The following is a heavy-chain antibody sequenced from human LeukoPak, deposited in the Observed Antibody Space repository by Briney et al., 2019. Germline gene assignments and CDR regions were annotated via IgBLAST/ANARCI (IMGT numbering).Heavy chain of an antibody. V-gene: IGHV3-66*01. CDR2: IYTSGIT. CDR1: GFTVSSNF. D-gene: IGHD1-26*01. CDR3: AREDAGGTYSFDY. J-gene: IGHJ4*02. Sequence: PGGSLRLSCEVSGFTVSSNFMSWVRQAPGQGPEWVSVIYTSGITYYADSVRGRFTISRDNSKNTLYLQMDSLTAEDTAVYYCAREDAGGTYSFDYWGQGILVTVSS.